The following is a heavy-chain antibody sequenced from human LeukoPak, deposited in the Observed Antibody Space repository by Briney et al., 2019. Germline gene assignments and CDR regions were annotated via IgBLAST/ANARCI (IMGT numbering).Heavy chain of an antibody. CDR2: ISYDGSNK. J-gene: IGHJ6*02. CDR1: GFTFSSYG. CDR3: ARWGSGTYYNPPYRGMDV. V-gene: IGHV3-30*03. Sequence: GRSLRLSCAASGFTFSSYGMHWVRQAPGKGLDWVAVISYDGSNKYYADSVKGRFTISRDNTKNSLYLQMNSLGAEDTAVYYCARWGSGTYYNPPYRGMDVWGQGTTVTVSS. D-gene: IGHD3-10*01.